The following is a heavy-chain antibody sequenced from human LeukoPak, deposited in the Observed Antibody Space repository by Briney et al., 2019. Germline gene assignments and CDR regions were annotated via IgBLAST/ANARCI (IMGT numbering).Heavy chain of an antibody. CDR1: GFTFSSYG. CDR3: AREAMGTIPYFDY. D-gene: IGHD5-24*01. J-gene: IGHJ4*02. V-gene: IGHV3-33*01. CDR2: IWYDGSNK. Sequence: PGGSLRLSCAASGFTFSSYGMHWVRQAPGKGLEWVAVIWYDGSNKYYADSVKGRFTISRDNSKNTVYLQMNSLRAEDTAVYYCAREAMGTIPYFDYWGQGTLVTVSS.